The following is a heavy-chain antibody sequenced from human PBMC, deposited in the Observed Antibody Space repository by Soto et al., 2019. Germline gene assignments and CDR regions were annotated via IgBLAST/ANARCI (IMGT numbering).Heavy chain of an antibody. Sequence: QVQLVQSGAEGKKPGASVKVSCKASGYSFTSYYIHWVRQAPGQGLEWMGIINPSSSTTYAQKFQGRVTMTRDTSTSTVYMELSSLRSEDTAVYYCARVGCSGGSCYAVDSWGQGTLVTVSS. CDR3: ARVGCSGGSCYAVDS. D-gene: IGHD2-15*01. V-gene: IGHV1-46*01. CDR2: INPSSST. CDR1: GYSFTSYY. J-gene: IGHJ4*02.